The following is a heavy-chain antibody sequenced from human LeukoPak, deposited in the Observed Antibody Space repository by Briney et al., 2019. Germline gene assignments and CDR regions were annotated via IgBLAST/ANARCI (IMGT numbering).Heavy chain of an antibody. V-gene: IGHV5-51*01. J-gene: IGHJ6*03. CDR3: ARHFDSGYSSSWYRGSDYYYMDV. CDR1: GYSFTSYW. Sequence: GESLKISCKGSGYSFTSYWIGWVRQMPGKGLEWMGIIYPGDSDTRYSPSFQGQVTISADKSISTAYLQWSSLKASDTAMYYCARHFDSGYSSSWYRGSDYYYMDVWGKGTTVTISS. D-gene: IGHD6-13*01. CDR2: IYPGDSDT.